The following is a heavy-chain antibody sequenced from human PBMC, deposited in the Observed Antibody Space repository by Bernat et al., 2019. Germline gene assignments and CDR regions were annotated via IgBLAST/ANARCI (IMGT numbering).Heavy chain of an antibody. CDR3: AREGPLGELSLGAFDI. D-gene: IGHD3-16*02. V-gene: IGHV3-33*01. CDR2: IWYDGSNK. CDR1: GFTFSSNG. J-gene: IGHJ3*02. Sequence: QVQLVESGGGVVQPGRSLRLSCAASGFTFSSNGMHWVRQAPGKGLEWVAVIWYDGSNKYYADSVKGRFTISRDNSKNTLYLQMNSLRAEDTAVYYCAREGPLGELSLGAFDIWGQVTMVTVSS.